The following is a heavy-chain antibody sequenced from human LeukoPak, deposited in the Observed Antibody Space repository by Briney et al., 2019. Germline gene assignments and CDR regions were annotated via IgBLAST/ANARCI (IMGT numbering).Heavy chain of an antibody. CDR2: IWFDGSKK. J-gene: IGHJ4*02. V-gene: IGHV3-33*01. CDR1: GFTFNTYG. Sequence: PGGSLRLSCVASGFTFNTYGMHWVRQAPGKGLEWVAVIWFDGSKKYYADSVKGRFTISRDDPKNTLYLQMNSLRAEDTAVYFCARDRVNLLDYWGQGALVTVSS. D-gene: IGHD1-14*01. CDR3: ARDRVNLLDY.